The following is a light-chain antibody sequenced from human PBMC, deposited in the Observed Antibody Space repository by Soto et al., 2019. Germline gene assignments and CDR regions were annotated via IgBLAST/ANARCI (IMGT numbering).Light chain of an antibody. V-gene: IGLV2-23*01. CDR3: CSFAGSNSWV. CDR2: EAT. CDR1: SSDVGTYDL. J-gene: IGLJ3*02. Sequence: QSALTQPASVSGSPGQSITISCTGSSSDVGTYDLVSRYQHHPGAAPKLMIYEATRRPSGISNRFSGSKSGNTASLTISGLQAEDEADYYCCSFAGSNSWVFGGGTKLTVL.